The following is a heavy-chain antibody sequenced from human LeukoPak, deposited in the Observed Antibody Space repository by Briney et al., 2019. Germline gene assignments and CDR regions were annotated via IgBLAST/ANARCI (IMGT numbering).Heavy chain of an antibody. D-gene: IGHD2-15*01. J-gene: IGHJ4*02. CDR1: GYTFTSYG. CDR2: ISASYDDT. CDR3: ARGPYCSGGSCYSQYCDY. Sequence: GASVKVSCKTSGYTFTSYGISWVRQAPGQGLEWMGWISASYDDTRFAQRLQGRVSMTTDTSTNTAYMDLTSLTSDDTAVYYCARGPYCSGGSCYSQYCDYWGQGTLVTVSS. V-gene: IGHV1-18*01.